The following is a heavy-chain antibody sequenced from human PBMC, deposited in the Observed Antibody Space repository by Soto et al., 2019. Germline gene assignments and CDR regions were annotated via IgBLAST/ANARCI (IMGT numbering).Heavy chain of an antibody. CDR3: ARGTGGYNYGSTMDY. V-gene: IGHV4-34*01. CDR1: GGSFSGYY. CDR2: INHSGST. Sequence: SETLSLTCAVYGGSFSGYYWSWIRQPPGKGLEWIGEINHSGSTNYNPSLKSRVTISVDTSKNQFSLKLSSVTAADTAVYYCARGTGGYNYGSTMDYWGQGTLVTVS. J-gene: IGHJ4*02. D-gene: IGHD5-12*01.